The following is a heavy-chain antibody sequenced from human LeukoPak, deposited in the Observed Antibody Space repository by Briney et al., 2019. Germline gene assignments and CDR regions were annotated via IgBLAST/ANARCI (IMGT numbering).Heavy chain of an antibody. CDR3: ARERLDRSSTSCYGGYYGMDV. D-gene: IGHD2-2*01. CDR1: GGTFSSYA. J-gene: IGHJ6*02. V-gene: IGHV1-69*04. CDR2: IIPILGIA. Sequence: LVKVSCKASGGTFSSYAISWVRQAPGQGLEWMGRIIPILGIANYAQKFQGRVTITADKSTSTAYMELSSLRSEDTAVHYCARERLDRSSTSCYGGYYGMDVWGQGTTVTVSS.